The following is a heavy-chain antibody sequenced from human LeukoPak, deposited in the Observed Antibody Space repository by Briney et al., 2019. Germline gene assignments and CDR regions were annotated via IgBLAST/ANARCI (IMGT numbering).Heavy chain of an antibody. V-gene: IGHV1-18*01. CDR2: ISSYSGNT. CDR1: GYTFTNYD. D-gene: IGHD4-23*01. J-gene: IGHJ4*02. CDR3: ARDGGGGNSF. Sequence: GASVNVSCKASGYTFTNYDINWVRQPPGQGLEWMAWISSYSGNTDYAQKFQGRVTMTTDTSTSTVYMELRSLTSDDTAVYYCARDGGGGNSFWGQGTLVTVSS.